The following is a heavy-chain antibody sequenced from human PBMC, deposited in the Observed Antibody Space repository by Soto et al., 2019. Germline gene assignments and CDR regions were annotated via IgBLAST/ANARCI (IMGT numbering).Heavy chain of an antibody. Sequence: QVQLVQSGAEVKNPGSSVKVSCKAPGDAFMTYAVSWVRQAPGQGLEWMGGIIPIFGTANYAQKFQGRVTITAYESTSTTYMELSSLRSEDTAVYYCARDPCISTSCYHDYWGQGTLVTVSS. D-gene: IGHD2-2*01. J-gene: IGHJ4*02. CDR1: GDAFMTYA. CDR2: IIPIFGTA. CDR3: ARDPCISTSCYHDY. V-gene: IGHV1-69*12.